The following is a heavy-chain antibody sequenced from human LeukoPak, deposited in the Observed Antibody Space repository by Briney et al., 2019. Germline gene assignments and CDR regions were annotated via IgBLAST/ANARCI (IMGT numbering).Heavy chain of an antibody. CDR1: GFTFSNYW. V-gene: IGHV3-74*01. Sequence: PGGSLRLSCAASGFTFSNYWMHWVRQAPGKGLVWVSRVNIDGATTDYEDSVKGRFTISRDNAKNTLYLQMNSLRAEDTAVYYCARAPYYDSPDYWGQGTLVTVSS. J-gene: IGHJ4*02. CDR2: VNIDGATT. CDR3: ARAPYYDSPDY. D-gene: IGHD3-22*01.